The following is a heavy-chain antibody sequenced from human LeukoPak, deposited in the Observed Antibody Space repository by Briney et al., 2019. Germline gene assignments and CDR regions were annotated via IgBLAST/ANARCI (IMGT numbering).Heavy chain of an antibody. CDR3: ASRPITMVRGVTNDY. CDR2: IYYNGST. D-gene: IGHD3-10*01. Sequence: PSETLSLTCTVSGGSISRSSYYWGWIRQPPGKGLEGIGSIYYNGSTYYNPSLKSRVTISVDTSKNQFSLKLSSVTAADTAVFYCASRPITMVRGVTNDYWGQGTLVTVSS. V-gene: IGHV4-39*01. J-gene: IGHJ4*02. CDR1: GGSISRSSYY.